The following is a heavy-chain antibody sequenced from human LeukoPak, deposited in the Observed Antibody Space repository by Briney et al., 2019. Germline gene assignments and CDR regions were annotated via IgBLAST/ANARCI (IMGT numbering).Heavy chain of an antibody. J-gene: IGHJ4*01. D-gene: IGHD3-10*01. Sequence: GGSLRLSRAASGFTFSSYSMNWVRQAPGKGLEWVSSISSSSSYIYYADSVKGRFTISRDNAKNSLYLQMNSLRAEDTAVYYCATGGGPGWFGELFRGYFFDYWGQGTLVTVSS. CDR2: ISSSSSYI. CDR3: ATGGGPGWFGELFRGYFFDY. V-gene: IGHV3-21*01. CDR1: GFTFSSYS.